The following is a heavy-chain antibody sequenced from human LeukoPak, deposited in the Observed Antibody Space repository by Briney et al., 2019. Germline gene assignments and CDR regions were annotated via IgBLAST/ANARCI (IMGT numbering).Heavy chain of an antibody. Sequence: GGSLRLSCAASGFTLSSYWMSWVRQAPGKGLEWVANIKQTGGEKYYVDSVKGRFTISRDNAKNSLYLQMNSLRVEDTAVYYCARDAVVNYYGSGSPYDYWGQGMLVIVSS. J-gene: IGHJ4*02. D-gene: IGHD3-10*01. CDR3: ARDAVVNYYGSGSPYDY. CDR1: GFTLSSYW. V-gene: IGHV3-7*01. CDR2: IKQTGGEK.